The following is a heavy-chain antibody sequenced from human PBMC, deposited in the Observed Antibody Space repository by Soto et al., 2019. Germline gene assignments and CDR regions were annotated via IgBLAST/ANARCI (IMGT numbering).Heavy chain of an antibody. CDR1: GRSFSGYY. CDR2: INHSGST. Sequence: QVQLQQWGAGLLKPSETLSLTCAVYGRSFSGYYWSWIRQPPGKGLEWIGEINHSGSTNYNPSLKSRVTISVDTSQNHLSLNLSSVTAADTAVYYCARSYGGNSGVFDYWGQGTLVNVSS. V-gene: IGHV4-34*01. CDR3: ARSYGGNSGVFDY. J-gene: IGHJ4*02. D-gene: IGHD4-17*01.